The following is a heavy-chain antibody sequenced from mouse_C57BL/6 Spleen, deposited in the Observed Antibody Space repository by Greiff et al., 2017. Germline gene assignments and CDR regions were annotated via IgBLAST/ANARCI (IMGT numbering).Heavy chain of an antibody. V-gene: IGHV1-80*01. J-gene: IGHJ3*01. CDR2: IYPGDGDT. CDR1: GYAFSSYW. Sequence: QVQLQQSGAELVKPGASVKISCKASGYAFSSYWMNWVKQRPGKGLEWIGQIYPGDGDTNYNGKFKGKATLTADKSSSKAYMQLSSLTSEDSAVYFCARGGYGYPAWFAYWGQGTLVTVSA. CDR3: ARGGYGYPAWFAY. D-gene: IGHD2-2*01.